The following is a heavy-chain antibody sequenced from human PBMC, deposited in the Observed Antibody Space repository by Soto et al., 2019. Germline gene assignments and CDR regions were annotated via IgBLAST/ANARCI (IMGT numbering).Heavy chain of an antibody. V-gene: IGHV3-33*01. D-gene: IGHD2-8*02. CDR1: GFTFSSYG. Sequence: PGGSLRLSCVASGFTFSSYGMHWVRQAPGKGLEWVAVIWYDGSNKYYADSVKGRFTISRDNSKNTLYLQMNSLRAEDTAVYYCARDAAAGAPKSFFDYWGQGTLVTVAS. CDR3: ARDAAAGAPKSFFDY. CDR2: IWYDGSNK. J-gene: IGHJ4*02.